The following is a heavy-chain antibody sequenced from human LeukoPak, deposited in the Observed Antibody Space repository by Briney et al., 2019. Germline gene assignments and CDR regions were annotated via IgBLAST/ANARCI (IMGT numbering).Heavy chain of an antibody. J-gene: IGHJ6*03. CDR1: GGSFSSYY. Sequence: SETLSLTCAVYGGSFSSYYWSWIRQPPGKGLEWIGYIYYSGSTNYNPSLKSRVTISVDTSKNQFSLKLSSVTAADTAVYYCARAFRHRNNNYYYYYYMDVWGKGTTVTVSS. CDR2: IYYSGST. V-gene: IGHV4-59*01. D-gene: IGHD1/OR15-1a*01. CDR3: ARAFRHRNNNYYYYYYMDV.